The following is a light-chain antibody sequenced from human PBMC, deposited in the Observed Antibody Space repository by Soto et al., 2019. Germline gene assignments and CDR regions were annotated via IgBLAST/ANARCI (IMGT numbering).Light chain of an antibody. CDR2: DAS. Sequence: EIVLTQSPGTLSLSPGERATISCRASQSVSSDFAWYQQKAGQAPRLLIYDASNRATGIPARFSGTGSGTDFTLTISSLEPEDFALYYCQHRHNFGPGTKVDIK. J-gene: IGKJ3*01. CDR3: QHRHN. V-gene: IGKV3-11*01. CDR1: QSVSSD.